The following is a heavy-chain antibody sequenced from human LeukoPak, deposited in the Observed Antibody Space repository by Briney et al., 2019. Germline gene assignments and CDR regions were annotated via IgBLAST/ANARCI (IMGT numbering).Heavy chain of an antibody. CDR1: GYSFTSYW. D-gene: IGHD6-13*01. V-gene: IGHV5-51*01. CDR3: ARATGIAAAGTGNWFDP. Sequence: GESLKISCKGSGYSFTSYWIGWVRQMPGKGLEWMGIIYPGDSDTRYSPSFQGQVTISADKSISTAYLQWSSLKASDTAMYYCARATGIAAAGTGNWFDPWGQGTLVTVSS. CDR2: IYPGDSDT. J-gene: IGHJ5*02.